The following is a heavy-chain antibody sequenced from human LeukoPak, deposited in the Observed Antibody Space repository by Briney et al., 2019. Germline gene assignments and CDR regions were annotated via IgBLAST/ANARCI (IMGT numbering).Heavy chain of an antibody. CDR1: GFTFSSYW. V-gene: IGHV3-74*01. D-gene: IGHD3-16*02. J-gene: IGHJ4*02. CDR2: INSDGSST. Sequence: GGSLRLSCTASGFTFSSYWMHWVRQAPGKGLVWVSRINSDGSSTNYADPVKGRFTISRDNAKNTLYLQMNSLRAEDTAVYYCASGESTFGGVIVKYWGQGALVTVSS. CDR3: ASGESTFGGVIVKY.